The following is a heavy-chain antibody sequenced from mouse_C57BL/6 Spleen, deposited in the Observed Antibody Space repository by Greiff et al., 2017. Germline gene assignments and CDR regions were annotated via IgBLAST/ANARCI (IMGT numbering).Heavy chain of an antibody. D-gene: IGHD1-1*01. CDR2: IYPGSGNT. CDR1: GYTFTDYY. Sequence: QVHVKQSGAELVRPGASVKLSCKASGYTFTDYYINWVKQRPGQGLEWIARIYPGSGNTYYNEKFKGKATLTAEKSSSTAYMQLSSLTSEDSAVYVCARRGLLQPYFDYWGQGTTLTVSS. J-gene: IGHJ2*01. CDR3: ARRGLLQPYFDY. V-gene: IGHV1-76*01.